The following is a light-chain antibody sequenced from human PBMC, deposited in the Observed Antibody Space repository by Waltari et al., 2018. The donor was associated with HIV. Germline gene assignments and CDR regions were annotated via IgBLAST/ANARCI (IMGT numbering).Light chain of an antibody. CDR2: YDE. CDR1: SSNLASNA. J-gene: IGLJ1*01. Sequence: QSVLTQPPSVSGAPSPRVTIPCSGGSSNLASNAVTWYQQPPGKTTKLLIYYDEQLPSGVSGRFSGSKSGTSASLAISGLQSEDEADYYCAAWDDGLNGYVFGTGTKLTVL. V-gene: IGLV1-36*01. CDR3: AAWDDGLNGYV.